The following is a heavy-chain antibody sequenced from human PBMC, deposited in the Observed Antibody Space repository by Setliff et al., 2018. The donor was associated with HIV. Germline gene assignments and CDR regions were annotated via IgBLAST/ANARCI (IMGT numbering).Heavy chain of an antibody. CDR2: INTSGRT. CDR1: GRSIDDSY. CDR3: GRLAEDYYDSGTWEVDY. Sequence: SETLSLTCSVSGRSIDDSYWTWIRQSPGKGLEWIGFINTSGRTNNKPSLKSRVTITLDTSKNQFALRLNSVTATDTAVYYCGRLAEDYYDSGTWEVDYWAHGTLVTVSS. J-gene: IGHJ4*01. D-gene: IGHD3-10*01. V-gene: IGHV4-4*09.